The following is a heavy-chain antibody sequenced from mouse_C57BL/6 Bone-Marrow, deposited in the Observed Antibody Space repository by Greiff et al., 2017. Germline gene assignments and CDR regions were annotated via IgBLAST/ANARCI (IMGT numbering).Heavy chain of an antibody. D-gene: IGHD2-4*01. CDR1: GYSFTDYN. J-gene: IGHJ4*01. Sequence: EVQLQESGPELVKPGASVKISCKASGYSFTDYNMNWVKQSNGKSLEWIGVINPNYGTTSYTQKFKGKATLTVDQSSSTAYMQLINLTSEDSAVYDFARGYDYDYAMDYWGQGTSVTVSS. CDR3: ARGYDYDYAMDY. V-gene: IGHV1-39*01. CDR2: INPNYGTT.